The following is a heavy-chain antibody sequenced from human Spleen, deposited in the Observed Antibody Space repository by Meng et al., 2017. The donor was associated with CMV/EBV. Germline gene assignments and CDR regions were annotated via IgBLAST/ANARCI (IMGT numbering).Heavy chain of an antibody. J-gene: IGHJ6*02. CDR1: GYPFTRYH. CDR2: IHPSSGVT. Sequence: ASVKVSCKAFGYPFTRYHIHWVRQAPGQGLEWMGIIHPSSGVTSYAQKFQGRVTMTRDTSTTTVYMELTSLRFEDTALYYCAKGLRSSSYSNSYYYGVDVWGQGTTVTVSS. CDR3: AKGLRSSSYSNSYYYGVDV. V-gene: IGHV1-46*01. D-gene: IGHD6-13*01.